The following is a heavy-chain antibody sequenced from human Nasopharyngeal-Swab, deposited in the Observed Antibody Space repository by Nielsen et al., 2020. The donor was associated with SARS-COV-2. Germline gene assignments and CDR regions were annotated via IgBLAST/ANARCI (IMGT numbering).Heavy chain of an antibody. CDR3: ARHNELKYLEWSSTYFSFHMDV. Sequence: SETLSLTSTVSGGSMNSYSWSWIRQPPGKGLELIGHIYYSGNTKYNPSLKSRVTISIVTSKNQFSLNLNTVTAADTAVYYCARHNELKYLEWSSTYFSFHMDVWGKGTTVTVSS. V-gene: IGHV4-59*08. J-gene: IGHJ6*03. CDR1: GGSMNSYS. CDR2: IYYSGNT. D-gene: IGHD3-3*01.